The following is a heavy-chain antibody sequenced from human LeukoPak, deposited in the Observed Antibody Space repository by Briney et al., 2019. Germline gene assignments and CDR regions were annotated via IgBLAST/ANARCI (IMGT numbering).Heavy chain of an antibody. CDR2: IYYSGST. J-gene: IGHJ4*02. V-gene: IGHV4-4*07. D-gene: IGHD3-10*01. CDR3: ARDHVLLYGSGTRGAY. CDR1: GGSISSYY. Sequence: SETLSLTCTVSGGSISSYYWSWIRQPAGKGLEWIGSIYYSGSTYYNPSLKSRVTISVDTSKNQFSLKLSSVTAADTAVYYCARDHVLLYGSGTRGAYWGQGTLVTVSS.